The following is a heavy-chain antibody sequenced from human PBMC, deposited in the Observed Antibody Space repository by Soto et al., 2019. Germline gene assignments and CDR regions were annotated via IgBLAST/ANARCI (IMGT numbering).Heavy chain of an antibody. J-gene: IGHJ3*02. CDR2: FSAYNGNT. V-gene: IGHV1-18*01. CDR3: ARDLSTMDI. CDR1: GYTFTSYA. D-gene: IGHD2-2*01. Sequence: QVQLVQSGAEVKKPGASVKVSCKASGYTFTSYAISWVRQAPGQGLEWMGWFSAYNGNTNHAQKLQCRVTMTTDTSTRTAYMELRSLRSGDTAVYYSARDLSTMDIWGQGTMVTVSS.